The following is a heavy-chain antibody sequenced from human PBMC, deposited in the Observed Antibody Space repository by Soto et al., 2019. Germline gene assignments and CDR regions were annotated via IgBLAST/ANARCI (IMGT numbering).Heavy chain of an antibody. CDR3: ARTRYYYDSTTYSVGQPAHX. D-gene: IGHD3-22*01. CDR2: ISNDGNNT. V-gene: IGHV3-30-3*01. CDR1: GFTFSTCA. Sequence: GGSLRLSCAASGFTFSTCAMHWVRQAPGKGLEWVAFISNDGNNTYYGDSVKGRFSISRDNSKNTLYLQMNSLRTEDTAMFYCARTRYYYDSTTYSVGQPAHXWGLGTLVPVSX. J-gene: IGHJ4*02.